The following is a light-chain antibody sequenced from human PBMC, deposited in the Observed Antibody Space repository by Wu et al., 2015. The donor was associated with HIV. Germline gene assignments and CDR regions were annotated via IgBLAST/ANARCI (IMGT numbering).Light chain of an antibody. CDR3: QQSYSTPFT. CDR2: ATS. J-gene: IGKJ3*01. CDR1: QGIHNS. Sequence: DIQMTQSPSSLSASVGDRVTITCRASQGIHNSLAWYQQKPGKAPNLLFYATSRFGSGVPSRFSGSGSGTDFTLTISSLQPEDFATYYCQQSYSTPFTFGPGTKVDIK. V-gene: IGKV1-NL1*01.